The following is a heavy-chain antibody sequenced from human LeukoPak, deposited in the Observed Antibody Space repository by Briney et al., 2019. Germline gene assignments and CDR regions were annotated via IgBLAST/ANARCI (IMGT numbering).Heavy chain of an antibody. CDR2: INPNSGGT. CDR1: GYTFTGYY. J-gene: IGHJ3*02. V-gene: IGHV1-2*02. Sequence: ASVKVSCKASGYTFTGYYMHWVRQAPGQGLEWMGWINPNSGGTNYAQKFQGRVTMTRDTSIGTAYMELSRLRSDDTAVYYCARSQAAYCSGGSCYSHAFDIWGQGTMVTVSS. CDR3: ARSQAAYCSGGSCYSHAFDI. D-gene: IGHD2-15*01.